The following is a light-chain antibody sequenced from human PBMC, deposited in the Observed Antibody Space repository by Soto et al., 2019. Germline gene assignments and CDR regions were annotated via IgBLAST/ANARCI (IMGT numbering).Light chain of an antibody. CDR3: QQLKSYTLT. V-gene: IGKV1-9*01. CDR2: SAS. Sequence: DILLTPSPSSLSASVVYIFPLTFLASQGINTDLAWYQPKPGKATKPLIYSASSLQRGVPSRFSGSGSGTEFTLTVSRLQPEDFATYYCQQLKSYTLTFGGGTRWIS. J-gene: IGKJ4*01. CDR1: QGINTD.